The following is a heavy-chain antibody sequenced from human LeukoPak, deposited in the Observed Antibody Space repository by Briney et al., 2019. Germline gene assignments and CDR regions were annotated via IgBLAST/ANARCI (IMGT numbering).Heavy chain of an antibody. V-gene: IGHV3-53*01. Sequence: GGSLRLSCAASGFTVSFNYMSWVRQTPGKGLEWDAVIYSDSSADYTDSVKGRFTISRDNSKNTLYLQMNNLRAEDSAVYYCLRSLAATPAYWGQGTLVTVSS. CDR3: LRSLAATPAY. CDR2: IYSDSSA. J-gene: IGHJ4*02. D-gene: IGHD2-15*01. CDR1: GFTVSFNY.